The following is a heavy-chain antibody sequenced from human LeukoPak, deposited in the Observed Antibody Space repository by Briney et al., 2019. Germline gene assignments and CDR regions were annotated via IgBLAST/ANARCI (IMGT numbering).Heavy chain of an antibody. D-gene: IGHD6-19*01. J-gene: IGHJ4*02. CDR3: ARGGWLGKPQRVDY. Sequence: GGSLRLSCAASGFTFSSYAMSWVRQAPGKGLEWVSVISGSGGSTYYADSVKGRYTISRDNSKNTLYLQMNSLRAEDTAVYYCARGGWLGKPQRVDYWGQGTLVTVSS. V-gene: IGHV3-23*01. CDR1: GFTFSSYA. CDR2: ISGSGGST.